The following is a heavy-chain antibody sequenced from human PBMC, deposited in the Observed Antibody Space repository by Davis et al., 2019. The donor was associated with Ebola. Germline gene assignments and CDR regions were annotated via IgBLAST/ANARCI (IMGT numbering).Heavy chain of an antibody. D-gene: IGHD4-11*01. CDR3: ATQGGYSNGGHFDF. V-gene: IGHV3-30-3*01. J-gene: IGHJ4*02. Sequence: GESLKISCAASGFTFSSYTLHWVRQAPGRGLEWVALVTFDGTTKFYADSVKGRFTLSRDDSKDTLYLQMSSLRPDDTAVYYCATQGGYSNGGHFDFWGQGTLVTVSS. CDR1: GFTFSSYT. CDR2: VTFDGTTK.